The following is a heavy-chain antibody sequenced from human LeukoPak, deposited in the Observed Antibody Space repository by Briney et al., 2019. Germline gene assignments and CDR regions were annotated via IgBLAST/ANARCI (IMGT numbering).Heavy chain of an antibody. V-gene: IGHV3-30-3*01. CDR2: TSSDLNVK. J-gene: IGHJ4*02. CDR3: AREGYYGSGSPPSLYFDY. CDR1: GFTFRNYV. Sequence: GGSLRLSCAASGFTFRNYVIHWVRQAPGKGLEWVAVTSSDLNVKLYADSVKGRFTISRDSSRSTLYLQMNSLRPEDTAIYYCAREGYYGSGSPPSLYFDYWGQGALVTVSS. D-gene: IGHD3-10*01.